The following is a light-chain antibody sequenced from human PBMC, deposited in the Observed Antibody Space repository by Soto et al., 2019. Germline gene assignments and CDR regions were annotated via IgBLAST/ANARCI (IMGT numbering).Light chain of an antibody. Sequence: QSALTQPPSVSGAPGQRGTISCTGTSSNIGAGYDVLWYRQLPGTAPKLLIYGDINRPSGVSDRFSGSKSGTSASLAITGLQAEDEAYYYCQSYDNSLSVYVVFGGGTKLTVL. V-gene: IGLV1-40*01. J-gene: IGLJ2*01. CDR3: QSYDNSLSVYVV. CDR2: GDI. CDR1: SSNIGAGYD.